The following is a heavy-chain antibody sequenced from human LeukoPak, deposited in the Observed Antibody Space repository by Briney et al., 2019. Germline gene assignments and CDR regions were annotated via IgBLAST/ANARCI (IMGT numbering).Heavy chain of an antibody. D-gene: IGHD4-17*01. CDR3: PILYDYGDYEDY. J-gene: IGHJ4*02. Sequence: GGSLRLSCAASGFTFSSYEMHWVRQAPGKGLEWVAFIRYDGSNKYYADSVKGRFTISRDNSKNTLYLQMNSLRAEDTAVYYCPILYDYGDYEDYWGQGTLVTVSS. V-gene: IGHV3-30*02. CDR1: GFTFSSYE. CDR2: IRYDGSNK.